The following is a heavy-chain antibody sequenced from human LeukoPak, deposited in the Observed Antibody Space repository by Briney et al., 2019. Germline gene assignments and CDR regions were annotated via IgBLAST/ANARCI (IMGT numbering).Heavy chain of an antibody. Sequence: AGGSLRLSCAASGFTFSRYSMNWVRQTPGKGLEWILYIDSSSSTKYYADSVKGRFTISRDNAKNSLYLQMNSLRPEDTAVYYCARDGERYSGYAFHFDYWGQGTLVTVSS. V-gene: IGHV3-48*04. CDR3: ARDGERYSGYAFHFDY. CDR1: GFTFSRYS. D-gene: IGHD5-12*01. J-gene: IGHJ4*02. CDR2: IDSSSSTK.